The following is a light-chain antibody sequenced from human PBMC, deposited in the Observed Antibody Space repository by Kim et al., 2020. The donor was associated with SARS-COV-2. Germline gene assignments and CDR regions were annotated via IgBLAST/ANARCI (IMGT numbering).Light chain of an antibody. CDR1: SLRSYY. Sequence: SSELTQDPAVSVALGQTVRITCQGDSLRSYYATWYQQKPGPAPKVVIYGKDNRPSGVPDRFSGSSSGNTAYLTITGTQAGDEADYYCNSRDRNDYVVFGG. V-gene: IGLV3-19*01. CDR3: NSRDRNDYVV. CDR2: GKD. J-gene: IGLJ2*01.